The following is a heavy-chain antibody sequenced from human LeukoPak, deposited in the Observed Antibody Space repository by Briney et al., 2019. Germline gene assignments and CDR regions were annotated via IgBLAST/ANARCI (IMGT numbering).Heavy chain of an antibody. V-gene: IGHV4-59*01. CDR2: IYYSGST. Sequence: SETLSLTCTVSGGSISSYYWSWIRQPPGKGLEWIGYIYYSGSTNYNPSLKSRVTISVDTSKNQFSLKLSSVTAADTAVYYCARSVEGYCSGGSSYSYSYYMDVWGKGTTVTVSS. CDR1: GGSISSYY. J-gene: IGHJ6*03. D-gene: IGHD2-15*01. CDR3: ARSVEGYCSGGSSYSYSYYMDV.